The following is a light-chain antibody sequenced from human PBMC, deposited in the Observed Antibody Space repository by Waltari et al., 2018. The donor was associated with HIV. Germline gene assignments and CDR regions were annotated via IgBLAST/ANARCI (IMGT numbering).Light chain of an antibody. J-gene: IGKJ2*01. Sequence: AIRLTQSPSSLSASTGDRVTITCRASQGIGDFLAWYQQRPGKAPKLLIYSASTLQSGIPSSFNASGSETNFSLTITCLQADDFATYCCQQYYSYPTFGQGTKLEV. CDR2: SAS. CDR3: QQYYSYPT. CDR1: QGIGDF. V-gene: IGKV1-8*01.